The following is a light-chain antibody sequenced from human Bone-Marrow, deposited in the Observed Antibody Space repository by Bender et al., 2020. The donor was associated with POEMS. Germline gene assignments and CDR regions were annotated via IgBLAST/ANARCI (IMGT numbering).Light chain of an antibody. CDR3: CSYAGSSIWV. J-gene: IGLJ3*02. CDR2: EVS. V-gene: IGLV2-23*02. Sequence: QSALTQPASVSGSLGQSITISCTGASSDVGTYNLVSWYQQHPGEAPKLIIYEVSKRPSGVSNRFSGSKSDNTASLTISGLQAEDEADFYCCSYAGSSIWVFGGGTKLTVL. CDR1: SSDVGTYNL.